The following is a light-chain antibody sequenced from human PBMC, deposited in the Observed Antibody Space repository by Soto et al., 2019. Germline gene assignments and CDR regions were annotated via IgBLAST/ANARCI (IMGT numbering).Light chain of an antibody. CDR1: SSDVGGYNY. CDR3: SSYAGSKV. J-gene: IGLJ3*02. CDR2: EVS. V-gene: IGLV2-8*01. Sequence: QSALTQPPSASGSPGQLVTISCTGTSSDVGGYNYVSWYQQHPGKAPKLMIYEVSKRPSGVPDRFSGSKSGNTASLTVSGLQAEDEADYYCSSYAGSKVFGGGTKVTVL.